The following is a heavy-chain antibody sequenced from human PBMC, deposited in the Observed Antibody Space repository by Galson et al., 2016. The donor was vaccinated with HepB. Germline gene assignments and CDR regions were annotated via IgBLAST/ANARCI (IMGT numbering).Heavy chain of an antibody. CDR2: ITPIFGTT. CDR1: GGTFSSYA. CDR3: ARGYTSGWYRFDP. Sequence: SVKVSCKASGGTFSSYAISWVRQAPGQGLEWMGGITPIFGTTNYAQRFQGRITITADESTSTAYMELTSLRSEDTAVYYCARGYTSGWYRFDPWGQGTLVTVSS. D-gene: IGHD6-19*01. J-gene: IGHJ5*02. V-gene: IGHV1-69*13.